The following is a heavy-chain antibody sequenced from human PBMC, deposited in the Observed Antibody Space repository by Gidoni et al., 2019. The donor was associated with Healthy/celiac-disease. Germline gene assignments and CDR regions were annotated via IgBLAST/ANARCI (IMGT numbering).Heavy chain of an antibody. CDR3: ARVPPYCSGGSCLGY. CDR1: GYTFTGYY. CDR2: INPNSGGT. Sequence: QSGAEVKKPGASVKVSCKASGYTFTGYYMHWVRQAPGQGLEWMGWINPNSGGTNYAQKFQGRVTMTRDTSISKAYMELSRLRSDDTAVYYCARVPPYCSGGSCLGYWGQGTLVTVSS. D-gene: IGHD2-15*01. V-gene: IGHV1-2*02. J-gene: IGHJ4*02.